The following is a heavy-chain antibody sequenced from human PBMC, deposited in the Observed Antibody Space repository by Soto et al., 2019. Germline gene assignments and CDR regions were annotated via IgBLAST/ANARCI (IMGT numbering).Heavy chain of an antibody. CDR1: GFTFSSYA. Sequence: EVQLLESGGGLVQPGGSLRLSCAASGFTFSSYAMSWVRQAPGKGLEWVSAISGSGGSTYYADSVKGRFTISRDNSKNTLYLQMNSLRAEHTAVYYCAKDSEEDSNGGYYGMDVWGQGTTVTVSS. D-gene: IGHD4-4*01. CDR3: AKDSEEDSNGGYYGMDV. CDR2: ISGSGGST. V-gene: IGHV3-23*01. J-gene: IGHJ6*02.